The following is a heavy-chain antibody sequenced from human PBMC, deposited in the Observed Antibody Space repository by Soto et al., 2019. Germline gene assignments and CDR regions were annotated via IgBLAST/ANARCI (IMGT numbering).Heavy chain of an antibody. V-gene: IGHV3-33*01. Sequence: QVQLVESGGGVVQPGRSLRLSRAASGFTFSSYGMHWVRQAPGKGLEWVAVIWYDGSNKYYADSVKGRFTISRDNSKNTLYLQMNSLRAEDTAVYYCARDREGGATTSLDYWGQGTLVTVSS. CDR3: ARDREGGATTSLDY. J-gene: IGHJ4*02. CDR2: IWYDGSNK. D-gene: IGHD1-26*01. CDR1: GFTFSSYG.